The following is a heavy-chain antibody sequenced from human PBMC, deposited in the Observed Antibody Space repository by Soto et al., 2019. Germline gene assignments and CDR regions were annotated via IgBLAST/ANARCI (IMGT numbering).Heavy chain of an antibody. D-gene: IGHD2-15*01. V-gene: IGHV4-59*08. CDR2: IYYSGST. CDR3: GRQQDIVVGGFDI. J-gene: IGHJ3*02. CDR1: GGSISSYY. Sequence: QVQLQESGPGLVKPSETLSLTCTVSGGSISSYYWSWIRQPPGKGLEWIGYIYYSGSTNYNPSLKSRVTISVDTSKNQFSLKLSSVTAADTAVYYCGRQQDIVVGGFDIWGQGTMVTVSS.